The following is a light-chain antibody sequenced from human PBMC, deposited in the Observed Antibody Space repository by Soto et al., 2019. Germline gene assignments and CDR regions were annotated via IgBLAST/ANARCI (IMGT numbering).Light chain of an antibody. CDR3: QHFYDLPIT. CDR1: QDIDKF. V-gene: IGKV1-33*01. J-gene: IGKJ5*01. CDR2: DAS. Sequence: DIQMTQSPSSLSASVGDKVTITCQASQDIDKFLNWYQQKPGKPPKLLIDDASNLATGVPSRFSGRGSETDFTLTISSLQPEDVATYYCQHFYDLPITFGQGKRLQIK.